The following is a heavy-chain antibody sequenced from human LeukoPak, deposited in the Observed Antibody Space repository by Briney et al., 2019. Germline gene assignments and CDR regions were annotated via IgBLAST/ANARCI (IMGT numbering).Heavy chain of an antibody. V-gene: IGHV4-34*01. CDR3: ARGRGRSFDY. CDR1: GGSFSGYY. Sequence: TSETLSLTCAVYGGSFSGYYWSWIRQPPGKGLEWIGEINHSGSTNYNPSLQRRVTISVDPPKTQFSLKLSSVTAADTAVYYCARGRGRSFDYWGQGTLVTVSS. J-gene: IGHJ4*02. CDR2: INHSGST.